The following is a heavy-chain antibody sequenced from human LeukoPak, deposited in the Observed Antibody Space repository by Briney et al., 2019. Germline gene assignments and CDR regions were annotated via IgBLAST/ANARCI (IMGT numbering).Heavy chain of an antibody. Sequence: GGSLRLSCAASGFTFSTYNMNWVRQAPGKGLEWVSSISSSSSNIYYADSVKGRFTISRDNAKNSLYLQMNSLRAEDTAVYYCARVKDPAYPGAFDIWGQGTRVTVSS. CDR3: ARVKDPAYPGAFDI. J-gene: IGHJ3*02. CDR2: ISSSSSNI. V-gene: IGHV3-21*01. CDR1: GFTFSTYN.